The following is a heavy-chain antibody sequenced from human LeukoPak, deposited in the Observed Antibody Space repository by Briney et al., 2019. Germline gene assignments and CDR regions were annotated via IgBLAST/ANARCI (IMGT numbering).Heavy chain of an antibody. CDR1: GFTFNSYA. V-gene: IGHV3-30*04. Sequence: GGSLRLSCAASGFTFNSYAIHWVRQAPGKGLEWVAVISYDGSNKYYAESVKGRFTISRDNSKNTLYLQLNSLRPDDTAVYYCARDQLAYSGYDTLFDYWGQGTLVTISS. CDR2: ISYDGSNK. CDR3: ARDQLAYSGYDTLFDY. D-gene: IGHD5-12*01. J-gene: IGHJ4*02.